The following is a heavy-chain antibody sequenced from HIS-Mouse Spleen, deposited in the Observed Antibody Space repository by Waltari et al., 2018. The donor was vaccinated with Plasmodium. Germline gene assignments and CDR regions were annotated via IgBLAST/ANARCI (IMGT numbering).Heavy chain of an antibody. D-gene: IGHD3-3*01. CDR2: INHSGST. V-gene: IGHV4-34*01. CDR3: ARVTSSGVYWYFDL. CDR1: GRSFCGYY. J-gene: IGHJ2*01. Sequence: QVQLQQWGAGLLKPSETLSLTCAGHGRSFCGYYWSCIRRPPGKGLEWIGEINHSGSTNYNPSLKSRVTISVDTSKNQFSLELSSVTAADTAVYYCARVTSSGVYWYFDLWGRGTLVTVSS.